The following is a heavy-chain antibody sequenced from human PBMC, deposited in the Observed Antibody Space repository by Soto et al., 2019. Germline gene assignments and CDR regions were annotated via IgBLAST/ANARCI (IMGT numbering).Heavy chain of an antibody. CDR2: ISYDGSNK. V-gene: IGHV3-30-3*01. CDR3: ARDPRYCSGGSCPSAYYFDY. J-gene: IGHJ4*02. D-gene: IGHD2-15*01. CDR1: GFTFSSYA. Sequence: QVQLVESGGGVVQPGRSLRLSCAASGFTFSSYAMHWVRQAPGKGLEWVAVISYDGSNKYYADSVKGRFTISRDNSKNKLYLQMNSLRAEDTAVYYCARDPRYCSGGSCPSAYYFDYWGQGTLVTVSS.